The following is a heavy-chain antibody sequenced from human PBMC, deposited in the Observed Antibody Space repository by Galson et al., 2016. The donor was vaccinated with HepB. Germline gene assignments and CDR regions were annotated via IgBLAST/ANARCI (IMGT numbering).Heavy chain of an antibody. CDR1: GFSFSTSG. CDR3: GKHGGFDY. CDR2: ITGSGGTT. Sequence: SLRLSCAASGFSFSTSGMSWVRQTPGRGLEWVSGITGSGGTTHYADSVKGRFTISRDNSKNTLDLYMNSLRAGDTAVYYCGKHGGFDYWGQGALVTVSS. J-gene: IGHJ4*02. D-gene: IGHD3-16*01. V-gene: IGHV3-23*01.